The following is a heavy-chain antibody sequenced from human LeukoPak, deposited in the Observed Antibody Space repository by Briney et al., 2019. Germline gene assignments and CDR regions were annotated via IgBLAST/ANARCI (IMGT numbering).Heavy chain of an antibody. D-gene: IGHD1-26*01. J-gene: IGHJ4*02. Sequence: GGSLRLSCTVSGFNLDDYAMHWVRQAPGKGLEWVSGISWDSAHIGYVDSVRGRFTNSRDNAKNSLYLQMNGLRAEDTALYYCAKERSGTYLLDSWGQGTLVTVSS. CDR2: ISWDSAHI. CDR3: AKERSGTYLLDS. V-gene: IGHV3-9*01. CDR1: GFNLDDYA.